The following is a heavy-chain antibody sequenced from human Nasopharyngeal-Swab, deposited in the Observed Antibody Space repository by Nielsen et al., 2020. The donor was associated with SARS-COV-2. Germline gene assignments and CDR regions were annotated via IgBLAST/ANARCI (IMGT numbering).Heavy chain of an antibody. J-gene: IGHJ3*02. V-gene: IGHV3-43D*04. CDR3: AKGLAGGSGAFDI. CDR1: GFIFDDYA. D-gene: IGHD3-10*01. Sequence: GESLKISCAASGFIFDDYAMHWVRQAPGKGLEWVSLISWDGGSTYYVDSVKGRFTISRDNSRNPLYPQMNSLRAEDTALYYCAKGLAGGSGAFDIWGQGTMVTVSS. CDR2: ISWDGGST.